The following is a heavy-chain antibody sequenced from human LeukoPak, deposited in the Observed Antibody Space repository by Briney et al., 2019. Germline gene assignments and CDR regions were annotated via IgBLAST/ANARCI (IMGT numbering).Heavy chain of an antibody. CDR2: ISYDGSNK. J-gene: IGHJ4*02. CDR3: ARGREITMVRE. CDR1: GFTFSSYA. D-gene: IGHD3-10*01. Sequence: QPGGSLRLSCAASGFTFSSYAMHWVRQAPGKGLEWVAVISYDGSNKYYADSVKGRFTISRDNSKNTLYLQMNSLRAEDTAVYYCARGREITMVREWGQGTLVTVSS. V-gene: IGHV3-30-3*01.